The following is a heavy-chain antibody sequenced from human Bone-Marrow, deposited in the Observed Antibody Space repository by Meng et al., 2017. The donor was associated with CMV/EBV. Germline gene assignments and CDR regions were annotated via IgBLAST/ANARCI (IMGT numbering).Heavy chain of an antibody. Sequence: FTFSSYAMHWVRQAPGKGLEWVAVISYDGSNKYYADSVKGQFTISRDNSKNTLYLQVSTLRAEDTAVYYCARAPQQLGIAVAGGPDYWGQGTLVTVSS. J-gene: IGHJ4*02. CDR2: ISYDGSNK. CDR1: FTFSSYA. V-gene: IGHV3-30-3*01. CDR3: ARAPQQLGIAVAGGPDY. D-gene: IGHD6-19*01.